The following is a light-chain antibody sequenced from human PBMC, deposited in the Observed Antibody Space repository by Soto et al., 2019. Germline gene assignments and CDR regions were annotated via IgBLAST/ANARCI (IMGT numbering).Light chain of an antibody. J-gene: IGKJ3*01. CDR2: GAS. Sequence: DIVLMQSPGTLSLSPGERATLSCRASQTISDNYLAWYQQKPGQSPRLLISGASVRAPGVPDRFSGSGSETDFTLTISRLEPEDFGFYYCQQYGSSPEISFGPGTKVDIK. CDR3: QQYGSSPEIS. V-gene: IGKV3-20*01. CDR1: QTISDNY.